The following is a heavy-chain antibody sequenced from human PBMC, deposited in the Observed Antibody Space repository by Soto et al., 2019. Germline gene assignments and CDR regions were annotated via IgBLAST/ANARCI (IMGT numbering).Heavy chain of an antibody. CDR3: GRTHYSDRSGTDY. V-gene: IGHV4-30-4*01. CDR1: GGSIRSGDPY. D-gene: IGHD3-22*01. CDR2: IYYSGST. J-gene: IGHJ4*02. Sequence: PSETLSLTCTVSGGSIRSGDPYWSWIRQPPGKGLEWIGYIYYSGSTYYNPSLKSRVTISLDTSKNQFSLNLSSVTAADTAVYYCGRTHYSDRSGTDYWGQGTLVTVSS.